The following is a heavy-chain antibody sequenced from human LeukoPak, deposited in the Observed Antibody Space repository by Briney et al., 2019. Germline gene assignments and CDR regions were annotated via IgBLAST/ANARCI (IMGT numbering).Heavy chain of an antibody. CDR1: GFTFSDYY. CDR3: ARVGATGTADY. CDR2: ISKSGSDT. D-gene: IGHD1-1*01. J-gene: IGHJ4*02. V-gene: IGHV3-11*06. Sequence: PGGSLRLSCAAFGFTFSDYYMSWIRQAPGKGLEWVSYISKSGSDTNFADSVKGRFTISRDNAENSLYLQMDSLRAEDTAVYYCARVGATGTADYWGQGTLVTVSS.